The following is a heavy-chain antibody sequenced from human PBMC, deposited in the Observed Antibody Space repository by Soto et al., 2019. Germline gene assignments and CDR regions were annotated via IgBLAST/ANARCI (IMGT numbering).Heavy chain of an antibody. J-gene: IGHJ4*02. CDR2: IYYSGST. D-gene: IGHD2-15*01. V-gene: IGHV4-59*01. Sequence: SQTLSLTCTVSGGSISSYYWSWIRQPPGKGLEWIGYIYYSGSTNYNPSLKSRVKISVDTSKNQFSLKLSSVTAADTAVYYCARSRWPYSRFDYWGQGTLVTVSS. CDR3: ARSRWPYSRFDY. CDR1: GGSISSYY.